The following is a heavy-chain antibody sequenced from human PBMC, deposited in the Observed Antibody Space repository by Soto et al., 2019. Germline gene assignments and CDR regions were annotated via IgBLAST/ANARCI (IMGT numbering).Heavy chain of an antibody. Sequence: HPGGSLRLSCAASGFTFSSYAMSWVRQAPGKGLEWVSAISSSGDGTYYADSVKGHFTISRDNAKNSLYLQMNSLRAEDTAVYYCAREPRGYCSGGSCSADASDIWGQGPMVTLSS. V-gene: IGHV3-23*01. CDR3: AREPRGYCSGGSCSADASDI. D-gene: IGHD2-15*01. CDR1: GFTFSSYA. CDR2: ISSSGDGT. J-gene: IGHJ3*02.